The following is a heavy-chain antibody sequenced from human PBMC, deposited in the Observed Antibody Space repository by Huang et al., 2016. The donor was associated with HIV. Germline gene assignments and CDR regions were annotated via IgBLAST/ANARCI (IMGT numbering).Heavy chain of an antibody. J-gene: IGHJ4*02. CDR3: ARSEPSRYYFDY. Sequence: QVQLVESGGGVVQPGTSLRLSCAASGLTFSKYAMNRVRQAPGTGREWVAVIANEGSTRSYADSVKGRFTIARDNSKNTVYLQMNTLRAEDTAGYYCARSEPSRYYFDYWGQGTLVTVSS. CDR2: IANEGSTR. V-gene: IGHV3-30-3*01. CDR1: GLTFSKYA.